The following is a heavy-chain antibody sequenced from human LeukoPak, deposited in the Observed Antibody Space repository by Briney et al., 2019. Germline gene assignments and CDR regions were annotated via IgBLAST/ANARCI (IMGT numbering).Heavy chain of an antibody. D-gene: IGHD1-26*01. Sequence: GGSLRLSCAASGFTFGSYWMSWVRQAPGKGLEWVANIKQDGSEKYYVDSVKGRFTISRDNAKNSLYLQMNSLRAEDTAVYYCALVGATTWPVDYWGQGTLVTVSS. CDR1: GFTFGSYW. CDR3: ALVGATTWPVDY. J-gene: IGHJ4*02. CDR2: IKQDGSEK. V-gene: IGHV3-7*01.